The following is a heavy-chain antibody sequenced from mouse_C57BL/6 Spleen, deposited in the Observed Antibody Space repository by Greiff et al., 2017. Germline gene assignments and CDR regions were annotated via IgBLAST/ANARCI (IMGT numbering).Heavy chain of an antibody. CDR2: IYPGDGDT. V-gene: IGHV1-82*01. CDR3: ARSELRQQFDY. D-gene: IGHD3-2*02. Sequence: VQLQQSGPELVKPGASVKISCKASGYAFSSSWMNWVKQRPGKGLEWIGRIYPGDGDTNYNGKFKGKATLTADKSSSTAYMQLSSLTSEDSAVYFCARSELRQQFDYWGQGTTLTVSS. CDR1: GYAFSSSW. J-gene: IGHJ2*01.